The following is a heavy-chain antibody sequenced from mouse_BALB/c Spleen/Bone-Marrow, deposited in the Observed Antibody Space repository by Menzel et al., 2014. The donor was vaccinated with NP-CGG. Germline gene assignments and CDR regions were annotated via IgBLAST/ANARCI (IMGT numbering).Heavy chain of an antibody. CDR3: ARLDDGYWYFDV. CDR2: IYPGDGDS. Sequence: QVQLKESGAELVRPGSSVKISCKASGYAFSSYWMNWVEQRPGQGLEWIGQIYPGDGDSNYNGKFKGKATLTADKSSSTAYMQLNSLTSEDSAVYFCARLDDGYWYFDVWGAGTTVTVSS. CDR1: GYAFSSYW. V-gene: IGHV1-80*01. J-gene: IGHJ1*01. D-gene: IGHD2-3*01.